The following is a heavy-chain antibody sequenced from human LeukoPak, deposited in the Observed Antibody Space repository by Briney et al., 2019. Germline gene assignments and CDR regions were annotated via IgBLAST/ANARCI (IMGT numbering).Heavy chain of an antibody. V-gene: IGHV3-11*04. CDR3: ARGDDSNDYYFYYYMDV. CDR1: GFTFSDYY. D-gene: IGHD4-11*01. J-gene: IGHJ6*03. Sequence: GGSLRLSCVASGFTFSDYYMSWIRQAPGQGLEWLSYISPSGSAIYYADSVKGRFTVSRDNAKNSLYLQMNSLRAEDTAVYYCARGDDSNDYYFYYYMDVWGNGTTVTASS. CDR2: ISPSGSAI.